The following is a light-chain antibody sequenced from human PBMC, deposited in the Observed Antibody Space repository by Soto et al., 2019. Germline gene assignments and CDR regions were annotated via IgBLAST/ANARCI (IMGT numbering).Light chain of an antibody. CDR1: HNDVGTYDY. J-gene: IGLJ1*01. CDR2: GVT. V-gene: IGLV2-14*03. Sequence: QSVLTQPTSVSGSPGQSITISCTGNHNDVGTYDYVSWYQQHPGRAPRLLIHGVTTRPSGISDRFSASKSGLTASLTISGLQPEEEADYYCSSLTSNRIYVFGTGTKVTVL. CDR3: SSLTSNRIYV.